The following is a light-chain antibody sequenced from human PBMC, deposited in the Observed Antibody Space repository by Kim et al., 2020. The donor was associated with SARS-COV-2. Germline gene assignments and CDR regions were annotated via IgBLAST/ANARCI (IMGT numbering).Light chain of an antibody. CDR3: SSYTSSSTLI. V-gene: IGLV2-14*03. Sequence: GQSITISCTGTSSDVGGYAYVSWYQQHPGKVPKLMIYDVSNRPSGVSNRFSGSKSGNTASLTISGLQAEDEADYYCSSYTSSSTLIFGGGTQLTVL. J-gene: IGLJ2*01. CDR2: DVS. CDR1: SSDVGGYAY.